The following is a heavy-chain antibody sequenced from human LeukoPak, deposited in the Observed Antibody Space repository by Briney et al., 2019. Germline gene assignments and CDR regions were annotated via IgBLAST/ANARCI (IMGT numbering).Heavy chain of an antibody. Sequence: SETLSLTCTVYCGSISSGDYEWSWIRQPPGKGLEWIAYMYYSGSTYYNPSLKSRITMSADTSKNQLSLKLSSVTAADTAVYYCARPYYYDSRIDPWGQGILVTVSS. CDR3: ARPYYYDSRIDP. J-gene: IGHJ5*02. D-gene: IGHD3-22*01. CDR1: CGSISSGDYE. V-gene: IGHV4-30-4*01. CDR2: MYYSGST.